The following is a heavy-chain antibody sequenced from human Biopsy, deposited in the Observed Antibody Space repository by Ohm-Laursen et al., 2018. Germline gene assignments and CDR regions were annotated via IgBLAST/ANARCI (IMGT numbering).Heavy chain of an antibody. CDR3: ARGRRTSGWPYFDN. CDR1: GDSLTSGPEN. D-gene: IGHD6-19*01. Sequence: GTLSLTCTVSGDSLTSGPENWSWIRQSPGQGLEYIGFIYSGGNTNYNPSPKNRVTMSVDTSKNQFYLKLYSVTAADTAVYYCARGRRTSGWPYFDNWGQGALVTVSS. J-gene: IGHJ4*02. CDR2: IYSGGNT. V-gene: IGHV4-61*01.